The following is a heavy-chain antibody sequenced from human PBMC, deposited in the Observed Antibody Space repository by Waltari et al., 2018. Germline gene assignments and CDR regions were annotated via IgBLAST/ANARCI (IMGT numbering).Heavy chain of an antibody. CDR2: LSGDESKV. Sequence: QLVESGGNLVEPGGSLRLSCAASGFALRNYEMNWVCQAPGKGLEWVSYLSGDESKVFYAESVKGRFTISRDDTKNSLYLHMSSLRDEDTAVYYCAREFSGSFDYMDVWGKGTTVTVSS. CDR3: AREFSGSFDYMDV. V-gene: IGHV3-48*03. J-gene: IGHJ6*03. D-gene: IGHD1-26*01. CDR1: GFALRNYE.